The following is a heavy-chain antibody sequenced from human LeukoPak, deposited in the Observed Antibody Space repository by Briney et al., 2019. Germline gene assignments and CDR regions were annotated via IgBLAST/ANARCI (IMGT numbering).Heavy chain of an antibody. CDR1: GFTFTDYG. CDR2: IYTSGST. J-gene: IGHJ4*02. D-gene: IGHD3-3*01. Sequence: GSLRLSCATSGFTFTDYGMNWVRQAPGKGLEWIGRIYTSGSTNYNPSHKSRVTMSVDTSKNQFSLKLSSVTAADTAVYYCARDRGDFWSGYSPSYFDYWGQGTLVTVSS. CDR3: ARDRGDFWSGYSPSYFDY. V-gene: IGHV4-4*07.